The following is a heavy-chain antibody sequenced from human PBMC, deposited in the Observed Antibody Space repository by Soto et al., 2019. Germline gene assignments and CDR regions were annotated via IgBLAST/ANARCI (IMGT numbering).Heavy chain of an antibody. D-gene: IGHD3-3*01. J-gene: IGHJ5*02. CDR3: ARHGNFFCSSCSTGRLFYP. CDR1: GGSINGYY. Sequence: SETLSLTCTVSGGSINGYYWSWIRQPPGKGLEWIGYIYYSGTTNYNPALKSRVTISVDTSKNQFSLKLSSVTAADTAVYYCARHGNFFCSSCSTGRLFYPCGQGILVTV. V-gene: IGHV4-59*08. CDR2: IYYSGTT.